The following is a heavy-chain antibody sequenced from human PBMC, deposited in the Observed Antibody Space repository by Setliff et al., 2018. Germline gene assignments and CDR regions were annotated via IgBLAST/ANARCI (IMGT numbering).Heavy chain of an antibody. Sequence: GGSLRLSCAASGFTFSSYWMSWVRQAPGKGLEWVGNIKEDGSEKYYVDSVKGRFTISRDNAKNSLYLQMNSLRAEDTALYYCAREVWNIYDNDNSWSGYSDHWGQGTLVTVSS. J-gene: IGHJ4*02. V-gene: IGHV3-7*03. D-gene: IGHD3-3*01. CDR3: AREVWNIYDNDNSWSGYSDH. CDR1: GFTFSSYW. CDR2: IKEDGSEK.